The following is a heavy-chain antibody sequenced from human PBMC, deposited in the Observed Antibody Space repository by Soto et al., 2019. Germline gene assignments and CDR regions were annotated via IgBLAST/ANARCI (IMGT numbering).Heavy chain of an antibody. V-gene: IGHV1-18*01. Sequence: VASVKVSCKASGYTFTSNGISWVRQAPGQGLEWMAWISAYNGNTNYAQKFQDRVTMTTDTSTSTAFMELRSLRSDDTAVYYCARDTGRQADAFDIWGQGTMVIVSS. CDR3: ARDTGRQADAFDI. CDR2: ISAYNGNT. J-gene: IGHJ3*02. D-gene: IGHD4-4*01. CDR1: GYTFTSNG.